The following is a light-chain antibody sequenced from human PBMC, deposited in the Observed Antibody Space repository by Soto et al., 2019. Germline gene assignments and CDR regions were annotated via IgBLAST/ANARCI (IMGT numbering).Light chain of an antibody. CDR3: QHRGWWPLP. CDR1: QSVNDY. CDR2: GAS. Sequence: EIVLTQSPATLSLSPGERATLSCRASQSVNDYLAWYQQKPGQAPRLLIYGASNRATGIPVRFSGSGSGTDFPPTISGLEPEDFAVYYCQHRGWWPLPFGQGPTLEIK. J-gene: IGKJ2*01. V-gene: IGKV3-11*01.